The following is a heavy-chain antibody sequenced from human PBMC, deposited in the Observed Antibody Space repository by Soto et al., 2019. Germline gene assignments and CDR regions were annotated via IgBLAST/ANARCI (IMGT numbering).Heavy chain of an antibody. J-gene: IGHJ4*02. Sequence: GASVKVSCTASGYTFTYNFMHWVRQAPGQGLEWMGIINPSGGTTRAAQKFQGRVTMTRDTSTSTVYMELSSLRSEDTAVYYCARGPHIAVDHYKKYYFDYWGQGTLVTVSS. CDR1: GYTFTYNF. CDR3: ARGPHIAVDHYKKYYFDY. D-gene: IGHD2-15*01. CDR2: INPSGGTT. V-gene: IGHV1-46*01.